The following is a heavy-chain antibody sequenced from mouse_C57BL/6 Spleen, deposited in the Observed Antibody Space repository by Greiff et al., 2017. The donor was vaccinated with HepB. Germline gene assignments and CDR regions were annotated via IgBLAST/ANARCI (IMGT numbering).Heavy chain of an antibody. D-gene: IGHD2-3*01. CDR1: GFTFSSYA. Sequence: DVKLQESGEGLVKPGGSLKLSCAASGFTFSSYAMSWVRQTPEKRLEWVAYISSGGDYIYYADTVKGRFTISRDNARNTLYLQMSSLKSEDTAMYYCTGYDGYYVGFAYWGQGTLVTVSA. V-gene: IGHV5-9-1*02. CDR3: TGYDGYYVGFAY. CDR2: ISSGGDYI. J-gene: IGHJ3*01.